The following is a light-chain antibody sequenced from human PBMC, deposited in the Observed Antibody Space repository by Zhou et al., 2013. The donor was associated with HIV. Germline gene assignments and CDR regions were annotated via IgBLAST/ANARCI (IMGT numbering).Light chain of an antibody. V-gene: IGKV1-8*01. J-gene: IGKJ1*01. Sequence: AIRMTQSPSSLSASTGDRVTITCRASQDISSYLAWYQQKPGKAPKLLIYGASILQSGVPSRFSGSGSGTDFTLTISCLQSEDFATYYCQQSYSTPWTFGQGTKVEIK. CDR2: GAS. CDR3: QQSYSTPWT. CDR1: QDISSY.